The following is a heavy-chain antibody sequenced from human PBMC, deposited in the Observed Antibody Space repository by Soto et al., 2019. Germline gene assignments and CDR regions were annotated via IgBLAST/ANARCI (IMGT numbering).Heavy chain of an antibody. CDR2: ISGSGGST. CDR1: GFTFSSYA. Sequence: EVQLLESGGGLVQPGGSLRLSCAVSGFTFSSYAMAWVRQAPGKGLEWVSTISGSGGSTYFADSVKGRFTISRDNSKNTLYLQMNSLRAEDTAVYYCANWGSYGSETTIDYWGPGTLVTVSS. V-gene: IGHV3-23*01. CDR3: ANWGSYGSETTIDY. D-gene: IGHD3-10*01. J-gene: IGHJ4*02.